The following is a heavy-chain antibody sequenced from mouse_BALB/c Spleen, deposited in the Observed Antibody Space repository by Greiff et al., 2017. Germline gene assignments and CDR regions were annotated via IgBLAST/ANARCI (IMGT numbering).Heavy chain of an antibody. D-gene: IGHD1-2*01. J-gene: IGHJ3*01. CDR1: GYSFTSYY. V-gene: IGHV1S135*01. Sequence: QLQESGPELMKPGASVKISCKASGYSFTSYYMHWVKQSHGKSLEWIGYIDPFNGGTSYNQKFKGKATLTVDKSSSTAYMHLSSLTSEDSAVYYCARSLRLREGFAYWGQGTLVTVSA. CDR3: ARSLRLREGFAY. CDR2: IDPFNGGT.